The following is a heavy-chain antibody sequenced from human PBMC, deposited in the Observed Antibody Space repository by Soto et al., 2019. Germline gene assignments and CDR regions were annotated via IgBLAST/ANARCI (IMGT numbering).Heavy chain of an antibody. Sequence: SETLSLTCTVSGGSISSYYWSWIRQPPGKGLEWIGYIYYSGSTNYNPSLKSRVTISVDTSKNQFSLKLSSVTAADTAVYYCARGSTDFDYWGQGTLVTVSS. D-gene: IGHD4-17*01. J-gene: IGHJ4*02. CDR3: ARGSTDFDY. V-gene: IGHV4-59*01. CDR1: GGSISSYY. CDR2: IYYSGST.